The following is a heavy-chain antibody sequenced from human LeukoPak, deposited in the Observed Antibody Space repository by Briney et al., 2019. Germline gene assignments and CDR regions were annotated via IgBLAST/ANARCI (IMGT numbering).Heavy chain of an antibody. J-gene: IGHJ4*02. Sequence: SETLSLTCTVSGYSISSGYNWGWIRQPPGKGLEWIGSIYYSGSTYYNPSLKSRVTISVDTSKNQFSLKLSSATAADTAVYYCARFSVDYGDYSDWGQGTLVTVSS. CDR2: IYYSGST. V-gene: IGHV4-38-2*02. D-gene: IGHD4-17*01. CDR3: ARFSVDYGDYSD. CDR1: GYSISSGYN.